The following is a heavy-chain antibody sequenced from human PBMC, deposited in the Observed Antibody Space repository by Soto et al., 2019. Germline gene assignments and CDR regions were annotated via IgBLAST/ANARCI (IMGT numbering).Heavy chain of an antibody. CDR1: GFTFSNAW. D-gene: IGHD1-26*01. V-gene: IGHV3-15*01. CDR3: TTDLGATLFDY. Sequence: GGSLRLSCAASGFTFSNAWMSWVRQAPGKGPEWVGRIKSKTDGGTTDYAAPVKGRFTISRDDSKNTLYLQMNSLKTEDTAVYYCTTDLGATLFDYWGQGTLVTVSS. J-gene: IGHJ4*02. CDR2: IKSKTDGGTT.